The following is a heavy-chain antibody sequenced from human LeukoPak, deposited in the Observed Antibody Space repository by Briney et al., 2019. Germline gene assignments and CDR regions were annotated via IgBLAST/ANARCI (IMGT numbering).Heavy chain of an antibody. J-gene: IGHJ4*02. CDR2: ISWNSGSI. CDR1: GFTFDDYA. V-gene: IGHV3-9*01. Sequence: GGSLRLSCVASGFTFDDYAMHWVRQAPGKGLEWVSGISWNSGSIGYADSVKGRFTISRDNAKNTLYLQMNSLRAEDTAVYYCARDPLDYWGQGTLVTVSS. CDR3: ARDPLDY.